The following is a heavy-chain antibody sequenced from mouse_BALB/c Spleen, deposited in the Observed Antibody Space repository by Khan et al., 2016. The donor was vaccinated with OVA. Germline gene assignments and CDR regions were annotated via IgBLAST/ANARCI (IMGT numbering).Heavy chain of an antibody. J-gene: IGHJ4*01. CDR1: GFTFSSYG. CDR3: ARQPGDYEGSAMDY. Sequence: EVQLVESGGDLVKPGGSLKLSCAASGFTFSSYGMSWVRQTPDKRLEWVAAISSGGSYTYYPDSLKGRFTISRDNAKNTLYLQMSSLKSEDTAMYYCARQPGDYEGSAMDYWGQGTSVTVSS. V-gene: IGHV5-6*01. D-gene: IGHD2-13*01. CDR2: ISSGGSYT.